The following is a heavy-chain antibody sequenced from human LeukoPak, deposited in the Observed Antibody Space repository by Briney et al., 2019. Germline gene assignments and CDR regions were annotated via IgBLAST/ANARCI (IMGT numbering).Heavy chain of an antibody. J-gene: IGHJ4*02. D-gene: IGHD6-19*01. CDR2: INSDGSST. V-gene: IGHV3-74*01. CDR1: GFTFSSYW. CDR3: ARAVAGRNFDY. Sequence: GGSLRLSCAASGFTFSSYWMHWVRQAPGKGLEWVSRINSDGSSTNYADSVKGRFTISRDNAKNTLYLQMNSLRAEDTAVYYCARAVAGRNFDYWGQGTLVTVSS.